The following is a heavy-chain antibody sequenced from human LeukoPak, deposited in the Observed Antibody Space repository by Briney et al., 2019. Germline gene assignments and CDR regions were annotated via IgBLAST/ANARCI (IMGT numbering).Heavy chain of an antibody. Sequence: KVSCKGSGYTFTSYWITWVRQMPGKGLEWMGRIDPSDSYTNYSPSFQGHVTISADKSISTAYLQWSSLKASDTAMYYCARPVGYGSGSYYNLVYWGQGTLVTVSS. CDR1: GYTFTSYW. V-gene: IGHV5-10-1*01. CDR3: ARPVGYGSGSYYNLVY. D-gene: IGHD3-10*01. CDR2: IDPSDSYT. J-gene: IGHJ4*02.